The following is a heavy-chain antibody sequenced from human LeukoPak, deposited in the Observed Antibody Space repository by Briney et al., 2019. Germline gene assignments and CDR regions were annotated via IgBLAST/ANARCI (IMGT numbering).Heavy chain of an antibody. CDR1: GFAFNGHG. J-gene: IGHJ4*02. CDR3: AKGLIYCSGGSCSGGYFDY. CDR2: ISSSSSNI. V-gene: IGHV3-48*01. Sequence: GGSLRLSCAASGFAFNGHGMNWVRQAPGKGLEWVSYISSSSSNIYSADFVKGRFSISRDNAKNSVYLQMNSLRVEDTAVYYCAKGLIYCSGGSCSGGYFDYWGQGTLVTVSS. D-gene: IGHD2-15*01.